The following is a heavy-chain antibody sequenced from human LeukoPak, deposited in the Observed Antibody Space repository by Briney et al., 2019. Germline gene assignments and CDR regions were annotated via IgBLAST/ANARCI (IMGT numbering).Heavy chain of an antibody. J-gene: IGHJ3*02. CDR1: EYTFTDYY. CDR3: ARGLVPMATILPPDGFDI. V-gene: IGHV1-2*02. D-gene: IGHD5-24*01. Sequence: GASVKVSCKASEYTFTDYYVHWVRQAPGQGLEWMGWLNPRSGDTEYAQNFQGRVTMTRDPSISTAYMDLSSLTSDDTAVYYCARGLVPMATILPPDGFDIWGQGTLVTVSS. CDR2: LNPRSGDT.